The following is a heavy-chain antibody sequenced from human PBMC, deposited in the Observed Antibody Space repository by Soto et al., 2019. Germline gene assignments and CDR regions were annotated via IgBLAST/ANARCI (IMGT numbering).Heavy chain of an antibody. V-gene: IGHV5-51*01. CDR1: GYSFTSCW. CDR3: ASSRGFLEWSLDY. CDR2: IYPGDSDT. D-gene: IGHD3-3*01. Sequence: PGESMKISCKGSGYSFTSCWIGWVRQMPGKGLEWMGIIYPGDSDTRYSPSFQGQVTISADKSISTAYLQWSSLKASDTAMYYCASSRGFLEWSLDYWGQGTLVTVSS. J-gene: IGHJ4*02.